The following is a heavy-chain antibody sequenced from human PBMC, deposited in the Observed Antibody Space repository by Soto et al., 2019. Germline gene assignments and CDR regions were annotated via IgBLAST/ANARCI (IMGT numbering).Heavy chain of an antibody. D-gene: IGHD3-3*01. CDR1: GGSFSGYY. V-gene: IGHV4-34*01. CDR2: INHSGST. CDR3: ARDSYYDFWSGYYTSKPRYYYYYYYMDV. Sequence: QVQLQQWGAGLLKPSETLSLTCAVYGGSFSGYYWSWIRQPPGKGLEWIGEINHSGSTNYNPSLTSRITISVDTSKKQFSLKLSSVTAADTAVYYCARDSYYDFWSGYYTSKPRYYYYYYYMDVWGKGTTVTVSS. J-gene: IGHJ6*03.